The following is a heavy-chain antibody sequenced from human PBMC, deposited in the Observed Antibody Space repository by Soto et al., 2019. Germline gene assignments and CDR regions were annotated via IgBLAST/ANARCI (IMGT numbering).Heavy chain of an antibody. CDR3: ARQNLLYSSGVIARFDP. Sequence: QLQLQESGPGLVKPSETLSLTCTVSGGSISSSSYYWGWIRQPPGKGLEWIGSIYYSGSTYYNPSLKSRVTISVDTSKNQFSLKLSSVTAADTAVYYCARQNLLYSSGVIARFDPWGQGTLVTVSS. CDR2: IYYSGST. CDR1: GGSISSSSYY. J-gene: IGHJ5*02. V-gene: IGHV4-39*01. D-gene: IGHD6-19*01.